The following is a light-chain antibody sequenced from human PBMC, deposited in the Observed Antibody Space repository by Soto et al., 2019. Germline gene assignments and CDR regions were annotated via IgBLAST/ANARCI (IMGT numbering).Light chain of an antibody. J-gene: IGKJ1*01. Sequence: DIQMTQSPSSLSASVGDRVTITCRASQSISTYLTWYQQTPGKAPKLLIYAASSLQSGVPSRFSGSGSGTDFTLTISSLQPEDFATYYCQQSYRTPLAFGQGTTVEIK. CDR2: AAS. CDR3: QQSYRTPLA. V-gene: IGKV1-39*01. CDR1: QSISTY.